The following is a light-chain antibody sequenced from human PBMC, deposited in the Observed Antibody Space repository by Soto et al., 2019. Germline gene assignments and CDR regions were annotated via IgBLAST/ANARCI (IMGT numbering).Light chain of an antibody. Sequence: EIVLTQSPGTLSLSPGERATLSCRASQSVSSSYLAWYQQKPGQAPRLLLYGASSRATGIPDRFSGSGSGTDFTLTISRLEPEDFALYYCQHYYGTSPITFGQGTRLEI. J-gene: IGKJ5*01. CDR3: QHYYGTSPIT. V-gene: IGKV3-20*01. CDR1: QSVSSSY. CDR2: GAS.